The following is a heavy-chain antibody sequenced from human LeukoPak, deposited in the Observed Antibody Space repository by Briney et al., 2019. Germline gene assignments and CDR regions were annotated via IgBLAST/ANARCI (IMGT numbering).Heavy chain of an antibody. D-gene: IGHD6-6*01. J-gene: IGHJ4*02. V-gene: IGHV4-39*01. CDR3: ARRDGQVASDFDY. Sequence: PGGSLRLSCAASGFSLSRYWMSWVRQPPGKGLEWIGSMYYSGSTYYNPSLKSRVTISVDTSKNQFTLKLTSVTAADTAVYYCARRDGQVASDFDYWGQGTLVTVSS. CDR1: GFSLSRYW. CDR2: MYYSGST.